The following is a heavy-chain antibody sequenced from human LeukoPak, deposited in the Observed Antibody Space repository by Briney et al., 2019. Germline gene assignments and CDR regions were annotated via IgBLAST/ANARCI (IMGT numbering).Heavy chain of an antibody. V-gene: IGHV4-38-2*01. CDR2: IYHSGGT. CDR3: ARIVVAGPIDY. J-gene: IGHJ4*02. CDR1: GYSISSGYH. Sequence: SETLSLTCAVSGYSISSGYHWGWIRQPPGKGLEWIGSIYHSGGTYYKPSLKSRITISVDTSKNHFSLKLSSVTAADTAVYYCARIVVAGPIDYWGQGTLVTVSS. D-gene: IGHD6-19*01.